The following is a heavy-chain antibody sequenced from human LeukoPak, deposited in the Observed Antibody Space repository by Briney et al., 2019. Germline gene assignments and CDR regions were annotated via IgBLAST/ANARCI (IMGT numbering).Heavy chain of an antibody. CDR1: GFTFSSYS. D-gene: IGHD3-9*01. CDR2: ISSSSSYI. Sequence: GGSLRLSCAASGFTFSSYSMNWVRQAPGKGLEWVSSISSSSSYIYYADSVKGRFTISRDNAKNSLYLQMNSLRAEDTAVYYCARDARENRGVLRYFDWLRWGQGTLVTVSS. V-gene: IGHV3-21*01. J-gene: IGHJ4*02. CDR3: ARDARENRGVLRYFDWLR.